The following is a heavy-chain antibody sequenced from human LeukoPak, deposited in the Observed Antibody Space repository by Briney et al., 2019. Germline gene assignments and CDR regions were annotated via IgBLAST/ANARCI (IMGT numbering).Heavy chain of an antibody. Sequence: ASVKVSCKASGYTVTGYYMHWVRQAPGQGLEWMGWINPNSGGTNYAQKFQGWVTMTRDTSISTAYMELSRLRSDDTAVYYCARDVAVAGTVSYYFDYWGQGTLVTVSS. CDR2: INPNSGGT. J-gene: IGHJ4*02. D-gene: IGHD6-19*01. V-gene: IGHV1-2*04. CDR1: GYTVTGYY. CDR3: ARDVAVAGTVSYYFDY.